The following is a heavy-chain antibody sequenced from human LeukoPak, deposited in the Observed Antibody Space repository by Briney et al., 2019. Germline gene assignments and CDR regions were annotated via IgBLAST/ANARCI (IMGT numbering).Heavy chain of an antibody. V-gene: IGHV3-48*01. J-gene: IGHJ4*02. CDR2: ISGGGGTI. D-gene: IGHD3-22*01. Sequence: GGSLRLSCAASGFTFSAYSMNWVRQAPGKGLEWVSYISGGGGTIYYADSVKGRFTISRDNAKNSLSLQMDSLRVEDTAAYYCARNQEIDYYDSSGFYWGVEYWGQGTLVTVSS. CDR3: ARNQEIDYYDSSGFYWGVEY. CDR1: GFTFSAYS.